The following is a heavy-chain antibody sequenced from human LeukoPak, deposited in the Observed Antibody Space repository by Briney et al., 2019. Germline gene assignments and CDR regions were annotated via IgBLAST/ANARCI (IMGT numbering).Heavy chain of an antibody. V-gene: IGHV4-34*01. J-gene: IGHJ4*02. CDR1: GGSFSGYY. CDR2: INHSGST. CDR3: ARRPAYGAIRY. D-gene: IGHD3-16*01. Sequence: SETLSLTCAVYGGSFSGYYWSWIRQPPGKGLEWIGEINHSGSTNYNPSLKSRVTISVDTSKNQFSLKLSSVTAADTAVYYCARRPAYGAIRYWGQGTLVTVSS.